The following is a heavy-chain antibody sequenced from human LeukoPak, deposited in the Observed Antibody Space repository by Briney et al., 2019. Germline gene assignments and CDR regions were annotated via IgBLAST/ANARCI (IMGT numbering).Heavy chain of an antibody. J-gene: IGHJ4*02. CDR1: GLTFSSYS. CDR3: ASLAAAGTNLIDY. V-gene: IGHV3-21*01. CDR2: ISSSSSYI. D-gene: IGHD6-13*01. Sequence: GGSLRLSCAASGLTFSSYSMNWVRQAPGKGLEWVSSISSSSSYIYYADSVKGRFTISRDNAKNSLYLQMNSLRAEDTAVYYCASLAAAGTNLIDYWGQGTLVTVSS.